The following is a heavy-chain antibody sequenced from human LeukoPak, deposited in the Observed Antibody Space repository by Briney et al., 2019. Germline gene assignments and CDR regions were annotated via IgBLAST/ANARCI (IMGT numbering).Heavy chain of an antibody. V-gene: IGHV4-38-2*01. CDR3: ARNPVLDIAVVPAAIFDY. D-gene: IGHD2-2*03. J-gene: IGHJ4*02. Sequence: PSETLSLTCAVSGYSISSGYYWGWIRQPPGKGLEWIGSIYHSGSTYYNPSLKSRVTISVDTSKNQFSLKLSSVTAADTAVYYCARNPVLDIAVVPAAIFDYWGQGTLVTVSS. CDR2: IYHSGST. CDR1: GYSISSGYY.